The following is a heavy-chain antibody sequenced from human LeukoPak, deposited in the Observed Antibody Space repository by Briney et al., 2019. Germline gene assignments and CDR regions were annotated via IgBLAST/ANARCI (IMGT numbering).Heavy chain of an antibody. J-gene: IGHJ4*02. CDR2: IRSKAYGGTT. Sequence: GGSLRLSCTASGFTFGDYAMSWFRQAPGKGLEWVGFIRSKAYGGTTEYAASVKGRFTISRDDSKSIAYLQMNSLKTEDTAVYYCTRDLHDLGATADYFDYWGQGTLVTVSS. D-gene: IGHD1-26*01. CDR3: TRDLHDLGATADYFDY. CDR1: GFTFGDYA. V-gene: IGHV3-49*03.